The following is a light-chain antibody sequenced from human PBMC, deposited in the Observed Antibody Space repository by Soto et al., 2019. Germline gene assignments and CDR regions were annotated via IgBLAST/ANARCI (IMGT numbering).Light chain of an antibody. Sequence: DIQMTQSPSTLSGSVGDRVTISCRASQIISSWLAWYQQKPGKAPKLLIYKASTLKSGVPSRFSGSGSGTEFTLTISSLQPDDFATYYCQHYNSYWSTFGGGTKVDIK. CDR1: QIISSW. CDR3: QHYNSYWST. V-gene: IGKV1-5*03. CDR2: KAS. J-gene: IGKJ4*01.